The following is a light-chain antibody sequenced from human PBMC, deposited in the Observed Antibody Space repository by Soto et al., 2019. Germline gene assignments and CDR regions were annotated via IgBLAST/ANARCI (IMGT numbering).Light chain of an antibody. V-gene: IGKV1-9*01. Sequence: DIQLTQSPSFLSASVGDRVTITCRASQGISSYLAWYQQKPGKAPKLLIYAASTLQSGVPSRFSGSGSGTEFTLTISSLQPEDFATYYCQQYKSYSEAFGQGTKVDI. J-gene: IGKJ1*01. CDR1: QGISSY. CDR3: QQYKSYSEA. CDR2: AAS.